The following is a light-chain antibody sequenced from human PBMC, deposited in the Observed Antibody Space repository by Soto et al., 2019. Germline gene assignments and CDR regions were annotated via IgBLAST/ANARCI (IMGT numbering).Light chain of an antibody. CDR3: AAWDDRLNGGV. Sequence: QSVLTQPPSVSEAPRQRVTISCSGSRSNIGNNVVNWYQQLPGKAPKLLIYYDDRLPSGVSDRFSGSKSGTSAALAISGLQSDDEADYYCAAWDDRLNGGVFGGGTKLTVL. CDR2: YDD. J-gene: IGLJ3*02. CDR1: RSNIGNNV. V-gene: IGLV1-36*01.